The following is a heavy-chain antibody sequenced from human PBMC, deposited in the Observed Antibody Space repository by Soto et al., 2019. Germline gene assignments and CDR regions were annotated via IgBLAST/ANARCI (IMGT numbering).Heavy chain of an antibody. Sequence: SETLSLTCTVSGGSISGSYWSWIRQSPGKRLEWIGYVHYSGSTRYNPSLDSRVTISVDTSKNQFSLNLSSVTAADTAVYYCVRGYYDGRGFSNTFDLWGQGIMVTVSS. J-gene: IGHJ3*01. V-gene: IGHV4-59*01. D-gene: IGHD3-16*01. CDR3: VRGYYDGRGFSNTFDL. CDR1: GGSISGSY. CDR2: VHYSGST.